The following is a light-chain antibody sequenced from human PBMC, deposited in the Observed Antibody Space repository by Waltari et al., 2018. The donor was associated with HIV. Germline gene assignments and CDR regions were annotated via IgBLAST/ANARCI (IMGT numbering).Light chain of an antibody. J-gene: IGLJ2*01. Sequence: NFMLTQPHSVSESPGKTVTISCTRSSGSIASNSVQWYQQRPGSSPTTVIYKDDQRPSGVPDRFSGSIDRSSNSASLTIAGLRTEDEADDDCQSYDNENPVLFGGGTKLTVL. V-gene: IGLV6-57*01. CDR2: KDD. CDR1: SGSIASNS. CDR3: QSYDNENPVL.